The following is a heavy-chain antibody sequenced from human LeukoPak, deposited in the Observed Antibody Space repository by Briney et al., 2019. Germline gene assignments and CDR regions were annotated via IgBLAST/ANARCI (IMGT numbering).Heavy chain of an antibody. V-gene: IGHV3-11*04. D-gene: IGHD4-23*01. J-gene: IGHJ4*02. CDR2: ISSSGSTI. CDR3: ARTETTVVTPLIDY. Sequence: GGSLRLSCAASGFTFSDYYMSWIRQAPGKGLEWVSYISSSGSTIYYADSVKGRFTISRDNAKNSLYPQMNSLRAEDTAVYYCARTETTVVTPLIDYWGQGTLVTVSS. CDR1: GFTFSDYY.